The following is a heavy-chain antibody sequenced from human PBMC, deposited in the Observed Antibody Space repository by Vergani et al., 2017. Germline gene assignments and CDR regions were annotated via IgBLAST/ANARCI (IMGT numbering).Heavy chain of an antibody. Sequence: QVQLQESGPGLVKPSETLSLTCTVSGGSISSYYWSWIRQPAGKGLEWIGRIYTSGSTNYNPSPKSRVTMSVDTSKNKFSLKLSSVTAADTAVYYCESGRGLKARQEPQKRYCSGGSCYSYYYYMDVWGKGTTVTVSS. D-gene: IGHD2-15*01. CDR1: GGSISSYY. CDR2: IYTSGST. V-gene: IGHV4-4*07. J-gene: IGHJ6*03. CDR3: ESGRGLKARQEPQKRYCSGGSCYSYYYYMDV.